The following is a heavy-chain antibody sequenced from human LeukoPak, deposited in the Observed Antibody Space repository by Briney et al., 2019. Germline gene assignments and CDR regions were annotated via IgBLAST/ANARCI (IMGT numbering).Heavy chain of an antibody. CDR3: AKDMGGCSSTSCHVTFDY. J-gene: IGHJ4*02. V-gene: IGHV3-9*01. CDR1: GFNFDDYA. D-gene: IGHD2-2*01. CDR2: ISWNSGSI. Sequence: GGSLRLSCAASGFNFDDYAMHWVRQAPGKGLEWVSGISWNSGSIGYADSVKGRFTISRDNAKNSLYLQMNSLRAEDTALYYCAKDMGGCSSTSCHVTFDYWGQGTLVTVSS.